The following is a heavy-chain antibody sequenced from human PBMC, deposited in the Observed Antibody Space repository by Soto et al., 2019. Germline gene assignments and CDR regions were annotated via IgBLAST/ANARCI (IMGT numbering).Heavy chain of an antibody. D-gene: IGHD6-19*01. CDR1: GFTFSSYA. J-gene: IGHJ4*02. CDR3: ARDGGASGYSSGWPIDRLDY. Sequence: GGSLRLSCAASGFTFSSYAMHWVRQAPGKGLEWVAVISYDGSNKYYADSVKGRFTISRDNSKNTLYLQMNSLRAEDTAVYYCARDGGASGYSSGWPIDRLDYWGQGTLVTVSS. CDR2: ISYDGSNK. V-gene: IGHV3-30-3*01.